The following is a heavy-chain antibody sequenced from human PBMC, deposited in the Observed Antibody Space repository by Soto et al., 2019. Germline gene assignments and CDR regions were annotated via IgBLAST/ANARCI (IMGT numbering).Heavy chain of an antibody. Sequence: GESLKISCKGSGYSFTNYWIGWVRQKPGKGLEWMGTIFPGDSDTRYSPSFQGQVTISADRSTSTAYLQWSSLKASDTAMYYCARQRIAAAPGGNYFDYWGQGTLVTVSS. D-gene: IGHD6-13*01. V-gene: IGHV5-51*01. CDR3: ARQRIAAAPGGNYFDY. J-gene: IGHJ4*02. CDR2: IFPGDSDT. CDR1: GYSFTNYW.